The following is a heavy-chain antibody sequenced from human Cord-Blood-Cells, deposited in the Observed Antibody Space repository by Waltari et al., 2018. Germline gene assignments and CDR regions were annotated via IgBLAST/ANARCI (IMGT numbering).Heavy chain of an antibody. V-gene: IGHV3-33*01. CDR3: ASTAPTGDNAFDI. Sequence: QVQLVESGGGVVQPGRSLRLSCAASGFTFSSYGMHWVREAPGKGLEWVAVIWYDGSNKYYADSLKGRFTISRDNSKNTLYLQMNSLRAEDTAVYYCASTAPTGDNAFDIWGQGTMVTVSS. J-gene: IGHJ3*02. CDR1: GFTFSSYG. CDR2: IWYDGSNK. D-gene: IGHD7-27*01.